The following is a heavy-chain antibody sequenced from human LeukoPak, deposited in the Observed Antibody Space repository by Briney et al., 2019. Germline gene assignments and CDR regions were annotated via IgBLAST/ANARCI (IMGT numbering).Heavy chain of an antibody. CDR2: ISSSGSTI. Sequence: SGGSLSLSCAASGFPFSSNEMNWFRQAPGKGLEWVSYISSSGSTIYYADSVKGRFTISRDNAKNSLYLQMNSLRAEDTAVYYCAREEGDPVTEYWGRGTLVTVSS. CDR3: AREEGDPVTEY. D-gene: IGHD2-21*02. CDR1: GFPFSSNE. J-gene: IGHJ4*02. V-gene: IGHV3-48*03.